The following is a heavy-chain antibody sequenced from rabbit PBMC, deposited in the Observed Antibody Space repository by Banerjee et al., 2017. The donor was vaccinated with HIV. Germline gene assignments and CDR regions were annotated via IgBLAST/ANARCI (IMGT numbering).Heavy chain of an antibody. Sequence: QEQLEESGGGLVKPGRSLTLTCTASGFSFSDKYVMCWVRQAPGKGLEWIGCINTSSGNTVYASWAKGRFTISKTSSTTVTLQMTSLTAADTATYFCARDLAGAIGWNFGLWGPGTLVTVS. CDR3: ARDLAGAIGWNFGL. CDR2: INTSSGNT. V-gene: IGHV1S45*01. D-gene: IGHD4-1*01. J-gene: IGHJ6*01. CDR1: GFSFSDKYV.